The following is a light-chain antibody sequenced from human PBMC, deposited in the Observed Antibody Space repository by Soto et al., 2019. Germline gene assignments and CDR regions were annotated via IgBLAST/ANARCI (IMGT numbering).Light chain of an antibody. V-gene: IGKV2-28*01. J-gene: IGKJ1*01. CDR1: QSLLHSNGYNY. Sequence: DIVMTQSPLSLSVTPGEPASISCRSSQSLLHSNGYNYLDWYLQKPGQSPQLLIYLGSSRASGVPDRFSGSGSGTDFKLKIIRVEAEDVGVYYCMQALQTRTFGQGTRVEIK. CDR2: LGS. CDR3: MQALQTRT.